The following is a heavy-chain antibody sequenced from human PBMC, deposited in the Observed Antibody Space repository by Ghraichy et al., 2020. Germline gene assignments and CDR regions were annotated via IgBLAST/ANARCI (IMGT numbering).Heavy chain of an antibody. Sequence: GGSLRLSCAASGFTFSNYAMHWVRQAPGKGLEWVAFISYDGTSKYYADSVKGRFTISRDSTKNTLHLHMKSLKSEDTAVYYCTRGGNIVEVSAATYYYHGMDVWGQGTTVTVSS. CDR2: ISYDGTSK. D-gene: IGHD2-2*01. CDR3: TRGGNIVEVSAATYYYHGMDV. V-gene: IGHV3-30-3*01. J-gene: IGHJ6*02. CDR1: GFTFSNYA.